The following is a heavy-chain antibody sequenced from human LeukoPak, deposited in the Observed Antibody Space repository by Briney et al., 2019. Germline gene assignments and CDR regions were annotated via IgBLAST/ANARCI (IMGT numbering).Heavy chain of an antibody. CDR2: INHSGST. J-gene: IGHJ3*02. D-gene: IGHD2-2*02. CDR3: ARRPHFDCSSTSCYTYAFDI. V-gene: IGHV4-34*01. CDR1: GGSFSGYY. Sequence: SETLSLTCAVYGGSFSGYYWSWIRQPPGKGLEWIGEINHSGSTNYNPSLKSRVTISVDTSKNQFSLKLSSVTAADTAVYYCARRPHFDCSSTSCYTYAFDIWGQGTMVTVSS.